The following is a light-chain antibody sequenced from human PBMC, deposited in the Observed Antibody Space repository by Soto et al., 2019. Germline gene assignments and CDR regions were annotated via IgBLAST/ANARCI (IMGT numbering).Light chain of an antibody. CDR3: PQYVGWT. Sequence: EIVLTQSPGTLSVSPGERATLSCRASQTISSDYLAWYQQKPGQAPSLLIYGTSSRATGIPDRFSGSGSGTDFTLTISRLEPEDSAIYYCPQYVGWTFGQGTKVELK. CDR2: GTS. J-gene: IGKJ1*01. CDR1: QTISSDY. V-gene: IGKV3-20*01.